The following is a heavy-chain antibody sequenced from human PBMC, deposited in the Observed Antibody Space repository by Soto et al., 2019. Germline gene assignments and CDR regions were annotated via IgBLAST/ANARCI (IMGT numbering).Heavy chain of an antibody. CDR1: GYSFTSYW. V-gene: IGHV5-10-1*01. Sequence: PGESLKISCKGSGYSFTSYWISWVRQMPGKGLEWMGRIDPSDSYTNYSPSFQGHVTISADKSISTAYLQWSSLKASDTALYYCARCRGSSGYSGIGAFDIWGQGTVVNVSS. CDR3: ARCRGSSGYSGIGAFDI. J-gene: IGHJ3*02. CDR2: IDPSDSYT. D-gene: IGHD3-22*01.